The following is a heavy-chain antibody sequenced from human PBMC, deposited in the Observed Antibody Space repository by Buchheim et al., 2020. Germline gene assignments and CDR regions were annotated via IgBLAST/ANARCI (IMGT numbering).Heavy chain of an antibody. V-gene: IGHV4-39*01. Sequence: QLQLQESGPGLVKPSETLSLTCSVSGDSISGTTYYWGWIRQPPEKGLEWIGTIYYSGSTHYNPSLKSRVTISLETSKNQFSLRLRSVTAADTAIYYCARSRLWFGESFAFDPWGQGTL. CDR3: ARSRLWFGESFAFDP. D-gene: IGHD3-10*01. J-gene: IGHJ5*02. CDR1: GDSISGTTYY. CDR2: IYYSGST.